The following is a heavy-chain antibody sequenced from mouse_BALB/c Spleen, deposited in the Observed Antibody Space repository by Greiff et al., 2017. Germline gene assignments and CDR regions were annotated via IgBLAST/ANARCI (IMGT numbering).Heavy chain of an antibody. Sequence: VKLQESGAELVKPGTSVKLSCKASGYNFTSYWINWVKLRPGQGLEWIGDIYPGSGSTNYNEKFKSKATLTVDTSSSTAYMQLSSLASEDSALYYCARFDYGYAMDYWGQGTSVTVSS. V-gene: IGHV1-55*01. CDR3: ARFDYGYAMDY. J-gene: IGHJ4*01. D-gene: IGHD1-1*01. CDR2: IYPGSGST. CDR1: GYNFTSYW.